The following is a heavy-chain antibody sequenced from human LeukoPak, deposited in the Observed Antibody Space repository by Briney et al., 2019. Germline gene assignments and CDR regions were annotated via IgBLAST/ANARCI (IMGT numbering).Heavy chain of an antibody. J-gene: IGHJ6*04. D-gene: IGHD3-9*01. CDR2: IDPSDSYT. CDR3: ARSGSNILTTYYYYGMDV. Sequence: GESLRISCKGSGYSFTSYWISWVRQMPGKGLEWMGRIDPSDSYTNYSPSFQGHVTISADKSISTAYLQWSSLKASDTAMYYCARSGSNILTTYYYYGMDVWGKGTMVTVSS. V-gene: IGHV5-10-1*01. CDR1: GYSFTSYW.